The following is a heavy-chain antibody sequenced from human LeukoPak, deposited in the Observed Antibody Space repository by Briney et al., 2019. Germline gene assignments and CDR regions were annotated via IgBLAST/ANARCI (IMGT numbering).Heavy chain of an antibody. Sequence: SETLSLTCTVSSGSISTSNYYWGWVRQPPGKAVEWIGNIFYSGSTYYSPSLKSRVTISLDSSRNQFSLKLNSVTAADTALNYCAKSNGNGSIDIWGQGTMVTVSS. V-gene: IGHV4-39*07. CDR1: SGSISTSNYY. CDR3: AKSNGNGSIDI. CDR2: IFYSGST. D-gene: IGHD2-8*01. J-gene: IGHJ3*02.